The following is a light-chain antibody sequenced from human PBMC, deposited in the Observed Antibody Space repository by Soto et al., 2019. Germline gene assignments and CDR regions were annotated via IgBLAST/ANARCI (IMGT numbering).Light chain of an antibody. CDR2: KVS. V-gene: IGKV2-30*01. CDR1: QSLLYSDGDTY. Sequence: DTVMTQSPLSLSVPLGQSASISCRSSQSLLYSDGDTYLNWYHQRPGQSPRRLIHKVSQRDSGVPDRSSGSGSGTGFTLEISRVEAEDVGVYYCLQATNWPWTFGQGTKVDI. J-gene: IGKJ1*01. CDR3: LQATNWPWT.